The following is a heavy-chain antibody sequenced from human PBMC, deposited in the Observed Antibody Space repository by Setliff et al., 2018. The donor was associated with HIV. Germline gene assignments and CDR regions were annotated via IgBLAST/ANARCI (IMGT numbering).Heavy chain of an antibody. V-gene: IGHV4-39*07. CDR2: IYYTGST. J-gene: IGHJ4*02. Sequence: ETLSLTCTVSGVSTSSTTYYWGWIRQPPGKGLEWIGYIYYTGSTYYSPSLKSRVTMSVDTSKNQFSLRVRSVTAADTAVYYCARGGYGSGNAYYFADWGQGTLVTVSS. CDR1: GVSTSSTTYY. CDR3: ARGGYGSGNAYYFAD. D-gene: IGHD3-10*01.